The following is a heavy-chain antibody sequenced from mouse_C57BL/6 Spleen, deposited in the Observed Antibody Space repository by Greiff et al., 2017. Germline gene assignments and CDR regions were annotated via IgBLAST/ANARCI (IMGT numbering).Heavy chain of an antibody. CDR1: GFTFSDYG. D-gene: IGHD1-1*01. CDR2: ISSGSSTI. CDR3: AIYYGSSDDAMDY. J-gene: IGHJ4*01. V-gene: IGHV5-17*01. Sequence: EVKLMESGGGLVKPGGSLKLSCAASGFTFSDYGMHWVRQAPEKGLEWVAYISSGSSTIYYADTVKGRFTISRDNAKNTLFLQMTSLRSEDTAMYYCAIYYGSSDDAMDYWGQGTSVTVSS.